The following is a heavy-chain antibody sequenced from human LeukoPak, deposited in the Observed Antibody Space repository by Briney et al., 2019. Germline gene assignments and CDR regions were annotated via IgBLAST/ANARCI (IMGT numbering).Heavy chain of an antibody. CDR3: ARGMDGYNSDAFDI. V-gene: IGHV1-69*13. D-gene: IGHD5-24*01. Sequence: ASVKVSCKASGGTFSSYAISWVRQAPGQGLEWMGGIIPIFGTANYAQKFQGRVTTTADESTSTAYMELSSLRSEDTAVYYCARGMDGYNSDAFDIWGQGTMVTVSS. J-gene: IGHJ3*02. CDR1: GGTFSSYA. CDR2: IIPIFGTA.